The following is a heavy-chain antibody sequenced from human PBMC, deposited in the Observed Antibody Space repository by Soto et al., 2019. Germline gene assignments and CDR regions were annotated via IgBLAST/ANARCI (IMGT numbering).Heavy chain of an antibody. CDR1: GFTFSSYA. CDR2: ISGSSGST. J-gene: IGHJ6*02. D-gene: IGHD4-4*01. V-gene: IGHV3-23*01. CDR3: AKQIGNSFGYYFYGMDV. Sequence: EVHLLESGGGLVQPGGSLRLSCAASGFTFSSYAMSWVRQAPGKGLEWVSAISGSSGSTYYADSVKGRFTISSDNSKNTLHLQMNSLRAEDTAVYYCAKQIGNSFGYYFYGMDVWGQGTTVTVSS.